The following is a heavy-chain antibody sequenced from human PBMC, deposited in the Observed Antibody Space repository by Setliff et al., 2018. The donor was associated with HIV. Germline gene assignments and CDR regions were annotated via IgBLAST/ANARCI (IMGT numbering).Heavy chain of an antibody. Sequence: ASVKVSCKASRYTFTDSAIHWVRQAPGQRLEWMGWINTDNGNTKYSQKFQGRVTFTRDTSATTAYMELSSLRSEDTAVYYCARGPGELLGYWGQGTLVTVSS. CDR2: INTDNGNT. V-gene: IGHV1-3*04. CDR1: RYTFTDSA. D-gene: IGHD3-10*01. J-gene: IGHJ4*02. CDR3: ARGPGELLGY.